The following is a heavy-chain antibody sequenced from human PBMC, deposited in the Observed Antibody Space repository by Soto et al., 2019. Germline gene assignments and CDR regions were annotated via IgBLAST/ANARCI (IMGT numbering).Heavy chain of an antibody. J-gene: IGHJ4*02. D-gene: IGHD3-22*01. Sequence: LSLTCTVSGGSXXSYYWSWIRQPPGKGLKWIGYIYYSGSTNYNPSHKSRVTISVDTSKNLFSLKLSSVTAADTAVYFCARSRGRYYYDSSGYFDYWGQGTLVTVSS. CDR2: IYYSGST. CDR3: ARSRGRYYYDSSGYFDY. CDR1: GGSXXSYY. V-gene: IGHV4-59*01.